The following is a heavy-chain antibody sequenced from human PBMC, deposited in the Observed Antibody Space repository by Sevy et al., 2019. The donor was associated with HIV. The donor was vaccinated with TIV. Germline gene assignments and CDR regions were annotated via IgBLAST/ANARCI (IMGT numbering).Heavy chain of an antibody. Sequence: GGSLRLSCAASGFTFSSYGMHWVRQAPGKGLEWVAVISYDGSNKYYADSVKGRFTISRDNSKNTLYLQMNSLRAEDTAVYYCGKGWGGSGWYSVGYYFDYWGQGTLVTVSS. CDR3: GKGWGGSGWYSVGYYFDY. CDR2: ISYDGSNK. CDR1: GFTFSSYG. J-gene: IGHJ4*02. D-gene: IGHD6-19*01. V-gene: IGHV3-30*18.